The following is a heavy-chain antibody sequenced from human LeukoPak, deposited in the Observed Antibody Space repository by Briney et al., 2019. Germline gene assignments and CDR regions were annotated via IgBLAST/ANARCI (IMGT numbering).Heavy chain of an antibody. Sequence: SVKVSFKASGGTFSSYAISWVRQAPGQGLEWMGRIIPILGIANYAQKFQGRVTITADKSTSTAYMELSSLRSEDTAVYYCARTPSSIAASNYWGQGTLVTVSS. D-gene: IGHD6-6*01. J-gene: IGHJ4*02. CDR1: GGTFSSYA. CDR3: ARTPSSIAASNY. CDR2: IIPILGIA. V-gene: IGHV1-69*04.